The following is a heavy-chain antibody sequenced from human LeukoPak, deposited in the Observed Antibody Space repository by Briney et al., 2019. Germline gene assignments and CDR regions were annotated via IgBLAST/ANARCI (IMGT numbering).Heavy chain of an antibody. CDR3: AKDRMVRGVIHNWFDP. CDR2: ISWNSCSI. CDR1: GFTFDDYA. Sequence: GGSLRLSCVASGFTFDDYAMHWVRQAPGKGLEGVSGISWNSCSIVYADSVKGRFTISRDNAKNCLYLQMNILRAEDTALYYCAKDRMVRGVIHNWFDPWGQGTLVTVSS. V-gene: IGHV3-9*01. J-gene: IGHJ5*02. D-gene: IGHD3-10*01.